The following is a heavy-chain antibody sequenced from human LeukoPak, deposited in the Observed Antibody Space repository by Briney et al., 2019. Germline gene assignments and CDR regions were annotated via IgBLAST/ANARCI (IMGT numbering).Heavy chain of an antibody. Sequence: GGSLRLSCAASGFACSNYWLHWVRQAPRKGLEWVARINTHGGSTNYADSVKGRFTSSRDNAKNTLYLQMTSLSAEDAAVYYALAGYYYYYMDVWGKGTTVTVSS. V-gene: IGHV3-74*01. CDR3: LAGYYYYYMDV. CDR2: INTHGGST. D-gene: IGHD3-16*01. CDR1: GFACSNYW. J-gene: IGHJ6*03.